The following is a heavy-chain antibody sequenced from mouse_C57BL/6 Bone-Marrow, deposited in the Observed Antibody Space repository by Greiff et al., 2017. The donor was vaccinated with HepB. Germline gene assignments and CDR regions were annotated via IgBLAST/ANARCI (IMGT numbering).Heavy chain of an antibody. Sequence: DVKLVESGPGLVKPSQSLSLTCSVTGYSITSGYYWNWIRQFPGNKLEWMGYISYDGSNNYNPSLKNRISITRDTSKNQFFLKLNSVTTEDTATYYCAREGPWGQGTLVTVSA. V-gene: IGHV3-6*01. CDR3: AREGP. CDR1: GYSITSGYY. CDR2: ISYDGSN. J-gene: IGHJ3*01.